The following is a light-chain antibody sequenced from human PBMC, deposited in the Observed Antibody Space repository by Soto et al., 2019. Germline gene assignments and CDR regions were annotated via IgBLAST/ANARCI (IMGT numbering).Light chain of an antibody. Sequence: QSVLTQPPSASGTPGQRVTISCSGSSSNIGSNYVYWYQQLPGTGPKLLIYRNNQRPSGVPDRFSGSKSGTSASLAISGLRSEDEADYYCAAWDDSLSAHYVFGTGTKVTVL. J-gene: IGLJ1*01. V-gene: IGLV1-47*01. CDR3: AAWDDSLSAHYV. CDR1: SSNIGSNY. CDR2: RNN.